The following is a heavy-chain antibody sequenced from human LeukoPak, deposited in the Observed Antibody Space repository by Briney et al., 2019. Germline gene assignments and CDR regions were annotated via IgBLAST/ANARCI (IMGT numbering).Heavy chain of an antibody. J-gene: IGHJ6*02. V-gene: IGHV3-53*01. CDR1: GFTVSSNY. CDR2: IYSGGST. Sequence: GGSLRLSCAASGFTVSSNYMSWVRQAPGKGLEWVSVIYSGGSTYHADSVKGRFTISRDNSKNTLYLQMNSLRAEDTAVYYCARGPLLRWGLGGRGMDVWGQGTTVTVSS. CDR3: ARGPLLRWGLGGRGMDV. D-gene: IGHD3-3*01.